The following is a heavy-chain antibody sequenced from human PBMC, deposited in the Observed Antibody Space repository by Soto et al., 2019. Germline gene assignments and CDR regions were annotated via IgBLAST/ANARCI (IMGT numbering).Heavy chain of an antibody. CDR3: AKEISVAAGPWFFDH. D-gene: IGHD6-13*01. CDR2: ISSSGDIK. V-gene: IGHV3-23*01. J-gene: IGHJ2*01. CDR1: GFTFSSYA. Sequence: GGSLRLSCAASGFTFSSYAMSWVRQAPGKGLEWVSAISSSGDIKYYADSVKGRFTISRDNSKNTVFLQMNSLRDEDTAVYYCAKEISVAAGPWFFDHWGRGTVVTVSS.